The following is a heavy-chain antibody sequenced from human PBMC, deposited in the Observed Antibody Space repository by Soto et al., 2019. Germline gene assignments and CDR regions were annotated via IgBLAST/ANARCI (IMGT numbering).Heavy chain of an antibody. D-gene: IGHD1-26*01. CDR1: GFTVSSNY. Sequence: GGSLRLSCAASGFTVSSNYMSWVRQAPGKGLEWVSVIYSGGSTYYADSVKGRFTISRDNSKYELYLQMNSLRAEDTAVYDCSILRSGSYFDYWGQGSLVNLSS. CDR3: SILRSGSYFDY. J-gene: IGHJ4*02. V-gene: IGHV3-53*01. CDR2: IYSGGST.